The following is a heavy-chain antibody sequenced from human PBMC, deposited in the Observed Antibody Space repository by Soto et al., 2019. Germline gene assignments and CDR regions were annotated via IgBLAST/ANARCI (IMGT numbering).Heavy chain of an antibody. CDR2: VYNNGST. CDR1: DGSIVYSNW. J-gene: IGHJ3*01. V-gene: IGHV4-4*02. CDR3: VSRFHASNAFDV. Sequence: SETLSLTCAVSDGSIVYSNWWTWIRQPPGKGLEWIGEVYNNGSTNYNPSLKSRVTILADTSKNHFSLKLNSVAAADTAVYYCVSRFHASNAFDVWGPGKLVTVSS.